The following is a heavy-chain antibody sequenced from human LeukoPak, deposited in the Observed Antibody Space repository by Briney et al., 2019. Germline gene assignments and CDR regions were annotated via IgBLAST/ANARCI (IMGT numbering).Heavy chain of an antibody. V-gene: IGHV3-30-3*02. D-gene: IGHD6-19*01. CDR2: IAYDGRDK. J-gene: IGHJ3*02. CDR3: AKILAVAEEINDAFDI. Sequence: PGGSLRLSCSASGFTLSSYAMHWVRQAPGKGLEWVAVIAYDGRDKKYADSVKGRFTISRDNAKNSLYLQMNSLRAEDTALYYCAKILAVAEEINDAFDIWGQGTMVTVSS. CDR1: GFTLSSYA.